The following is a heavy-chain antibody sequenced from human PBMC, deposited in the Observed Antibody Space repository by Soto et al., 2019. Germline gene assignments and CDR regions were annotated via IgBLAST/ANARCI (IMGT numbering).Heavy chain of an antibody. Sequence: QVQLVESGGGVVQPGGSLRLSCAASGFTFSSYGMHRVRQAPGKGLEWVAVISDDGNYKYFADSVKGRFTISRENSKNTLYLQLNSLRPEDTAVYYCAKAMHPGTAAPDSFVFDIWGQGTMVTVSS. D-gene: IGHD6-13*01. CDR2: ISDDGNYK. J-gene: IGHJ3*02. V-gene: IGHV3-30*18. CDR1: GFTFSSYG. CDR3: AKAMHPGTAAPDSFVFDI.